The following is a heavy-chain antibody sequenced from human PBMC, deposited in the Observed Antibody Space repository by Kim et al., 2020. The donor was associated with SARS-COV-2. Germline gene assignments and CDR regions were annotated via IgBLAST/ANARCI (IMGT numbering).Heavy chain of an antibody. Sequence: NSTPALRSRVTMSVDTSKNQCSLNLGSVTAADTAVYYCARHQIDSGNGYIFWGHGTLVTVSS. CDR3: ARHQIDSGNGYIF. D-gene: IGHD3-9*01. V-gene: IGHV4-4*07. J-gene: IGHJ4*01.